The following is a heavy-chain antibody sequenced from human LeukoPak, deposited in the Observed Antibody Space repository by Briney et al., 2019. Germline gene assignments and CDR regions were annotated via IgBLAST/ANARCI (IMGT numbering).Heavy chain of an antibody. CDR2: ISSSSSNI. CDR1: GFTFSSYS. Sequence: PGGSLRLSCAASGFTFSSYSMNWVRQAPGKGLEWASYISSSSSNIYYADSVKGRFTISRDNAKNSLYLQMNSLRAEDTAVYYCARGVVVLNRAFDIWGQGTMVTVSS. V-gene: IGHV3-48*04. D-gene: IGHD2-2*01. J-gene: IGHJ3*02. CDR3: ARGVVVLNRAFDI.